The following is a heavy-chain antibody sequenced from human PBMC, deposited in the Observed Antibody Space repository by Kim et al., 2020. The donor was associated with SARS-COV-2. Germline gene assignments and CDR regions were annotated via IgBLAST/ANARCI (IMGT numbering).Heavy chain of an antibody. CDR2: SA. V-gene: IGHV3-23*01. Sequence: SAYSAGAVKGRFTISRDNSKNTLYLQMNRLRAEDTAVYYCAKAATYYVDSWGQGTLVTVSS. J-gene: IGHJ4*02. D-gene: IGHD1-26*01. CDR3: AKAATYYVDS.